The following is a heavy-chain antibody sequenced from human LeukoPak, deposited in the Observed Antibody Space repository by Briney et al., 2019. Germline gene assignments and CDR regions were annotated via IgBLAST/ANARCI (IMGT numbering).Heavy chain of an antibody. D-gene: IGHD5/OR15-5a*01. Sequence: GGSLRLSCVASGFIFSDHPFHWVRQSPDRGLEWVALIGSDGTKKYYADSVQGRFTVSRENSKNTLFLQMNTLRADDTAVYFCARQMTSTRLFDSWGQGTPVTVSS. CDR1: GFIFSDHP. J-gene: IGHJ4*02. CDR3: ARQMTSTRLFDS. V-gene: IGHV3-30*04. CDR2: IGSDGTKK.